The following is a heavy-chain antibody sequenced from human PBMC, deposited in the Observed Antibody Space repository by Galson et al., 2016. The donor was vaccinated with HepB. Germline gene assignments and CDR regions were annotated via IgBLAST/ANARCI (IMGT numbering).Heavy chain of an antibody. CDR2: ISSTGSSI. CDR1: GFDFRRYA. J-gene: IGHJ4*02. Sequence: SLRLSCAASGFDFRRYAMNWVRQAPGKGLQWLSYISSTGSSIYYAVSVKGRLTVSRDNGRSSLFLQLDDLRDEDTAIYYCARGPRWLQLGYYFDYWGQGVLVTVSS. D-gene: IGHD5-24*01. CDR3: ARGPRWLQLGYYFDY. V-gene: IGHV3-48*02.